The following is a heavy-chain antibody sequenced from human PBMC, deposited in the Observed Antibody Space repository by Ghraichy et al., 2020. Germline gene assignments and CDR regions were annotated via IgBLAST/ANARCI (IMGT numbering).Heavy chain of an antibody. V-gene: IGHV4-39*01. Sequence: GSLRLSCTVSGDSIETDYYYWGWVRQPPGKGLEWLGNIYYRGNAYYSPSLESRVTISVDTSKNQFSLKLRSVTAADTAVYYCAKSRLNPNYEFDYWGQGIPVTVSS. J-gene: IGHJ4*02. CDR1: GDSIETDYYY. CDR2: IYYRGNA. D-gene: IGHD1-7*01. CDR3: AKSRLNPNYEFDY.